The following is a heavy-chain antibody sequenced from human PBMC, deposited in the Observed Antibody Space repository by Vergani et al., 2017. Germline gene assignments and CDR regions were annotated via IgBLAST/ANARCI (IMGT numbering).Heavy chain of an antibody. V-gene: IGHV3-23*01. CDR2: ISGSGGST. CDR3: AKGGGYSSGWVYYYYYMDV. CDR1: GFTFSSYA. J-gene: IGHJ6*03. D-gene: IGHD6-19*01. Sequence: EVQLLESGGGLVQPGGSLRLSCAASGFTFSSYAMSWVRQAPGKGLEWVSAISGSGGSTYYADSVKGRFTISRDNSKNTLYLQRNSLRAEDTAVYYCAKGGGYSSGWVYYYYYMDVWGKGTTVTVSS.